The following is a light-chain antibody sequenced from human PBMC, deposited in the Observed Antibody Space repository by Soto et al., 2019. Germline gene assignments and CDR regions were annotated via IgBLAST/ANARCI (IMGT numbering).Light chain of an antibody. Sequence: QSVLAQPRSVSGSPGQSVTISCTGTSSDVGAYNFVSWYQQHPGKAPKLVIFDVSQRPSGVPDRFSGSKSGSTASLTISGLQPEDEAEYYCCSYGGSFYVSGTGTKVTVL. CDR1: SSDVGAYNF. J-gene: IGLJ1*01. CDR3: CSYGGSFYV. V-gene: IGLV2-11*01. CDR2: DVS.